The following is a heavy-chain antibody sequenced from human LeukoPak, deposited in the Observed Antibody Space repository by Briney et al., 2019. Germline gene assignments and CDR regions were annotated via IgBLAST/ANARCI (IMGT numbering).Heavy chain of an antibody. Sequence: SETLSLTCTVSGVSISSYYWSWIRQPPGKGLEWVGYIYYSGSTNYNPSPKSRVTISVDTSKNQFSLKLSSVTAADTAVYYCARDQGYSYGSYDAFDIWGQGTMVTVSS. CDR3: ARDQGYSYGSYDAFDI. CDR1: GVSISSYY. V-gene: IGHV4-59*01. J-gene: IGHJ3*02. CDR2: IYYSGST. D-gene: IGHD5-18*01.